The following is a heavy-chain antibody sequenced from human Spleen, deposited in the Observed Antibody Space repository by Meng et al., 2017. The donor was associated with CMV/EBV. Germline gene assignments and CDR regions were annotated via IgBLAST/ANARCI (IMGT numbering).Heavy chain of an antibody. CDR3: ARSFPHYSQNWFDP. J-gene: IGHJ5*02. D-gene: IGHD4-11*01. Sequence: ASVKVSCKASGYTFTGYYIHWVRQAPGQGLEWMGWINPDSGGTNYAQKFQGRVTMTRDTSISTAYMELSRLRSDDTAVYYCARSFPHYSQNWFDPWGQGTLVTVSS. CDR2: INPDSGGT. V-gene: IGHV1-2*02. CDR1: GYTFTGYY.